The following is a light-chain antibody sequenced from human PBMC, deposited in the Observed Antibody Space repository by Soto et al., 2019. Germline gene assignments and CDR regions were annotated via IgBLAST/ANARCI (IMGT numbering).Light chain of an antibody. V-gene: IGKV1-5*03. Sequence: DIQMTQSPSTLSASVGDRVTITCRASQTINRWLAWYQQKPGEVPKLLIYKASVLESGVPSRFSGSGSGTEFTLTISRLQPEDVATYYCHQYDSYPYTFGQGTKLEI. J-gene: IGKJ2*01. CDR2: KAS. CDR1: QTINRW. CDR3: HQYDSYPYT.